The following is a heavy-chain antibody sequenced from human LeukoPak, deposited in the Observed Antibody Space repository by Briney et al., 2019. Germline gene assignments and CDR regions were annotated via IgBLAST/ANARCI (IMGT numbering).Heavy chain of an antibody. CDR3: AREYYYDSSGSYYFDY. V-gene: IGHV1-2*04. J-gene: IGHJ4*02. D-gene: IGHD3-22*01. Sequence: GASVGVSCKAAGYIFTGYCMNWVRQAPGQWLEWMGWINPNSGGTNYAQKFQGWVTMTRDTSISTAYMELSRLRSDDTAVYYCAREYYYDSSGSYYFDYWGQGTLVTVSS. CDR1: GYIFTGYC. CDR2: INPNSGGT.